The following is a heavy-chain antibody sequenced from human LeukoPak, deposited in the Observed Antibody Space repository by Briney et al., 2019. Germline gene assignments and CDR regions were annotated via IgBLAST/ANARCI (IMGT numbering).Heavy chain of an antibody. CDR1: GFIFSNCV. CDR2: ISGSGGST. CDR3: ARASVSDSSDSSTW. J-gene: IGHJ4*02. Sequence: GGSLRFSYASSGFIFSNCVMRWVRQAPGKGLEWVSGISGSGGSTYYADSVKGRFTISRDNSKNTLYLQMSSLRAEDTTVYYCARASVSDSSDSSTWWSQATLVTVSS. D-gene: IGHD3-22*01. V-gene: IGHV3-23*01.